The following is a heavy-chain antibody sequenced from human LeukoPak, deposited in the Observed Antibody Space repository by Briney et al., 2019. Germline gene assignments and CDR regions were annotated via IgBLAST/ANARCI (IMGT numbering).Heavy chain of an antibody. CDR3: ARDHGGNPPTAAFDI. J-gene: IGHJ3*02. D-gene: IGHD4-23*01. CDR2: IIPIFGTA. CDR1: GYTFTSYG. V-gene: IGHV1-69*05. Sequence: GASVKVSCKASGYTFTSYGISWVRQAPGQGLEWMGGIIPIFGTANYAQKFQGRVTMTRDTSTSTVYMELSSLRSEDTAVYYCARDHGGNPPTAAFDIWGQGTMVTVSS.